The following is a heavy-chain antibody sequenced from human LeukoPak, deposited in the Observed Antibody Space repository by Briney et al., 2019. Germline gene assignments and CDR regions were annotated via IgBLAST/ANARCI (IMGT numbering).Heavy chain of an antibody. CDR2: IYYSGST. D-gene: IGHD4-17*01. Sequence: SETLSLTCTVSGGSISSYYWSWIRQPPGKGLEWIGYIYYSGSTNYNPSLKSRVTISVDTSKNQFSLKVTSVTAADAAVYYCARAVFNPSVNQYYSYNNRDFGATGTPATV. CDR3: ARAVFNPSVNQYYSYNNRDF. V-gene: IGHV4-59*01. CDR1: GGSISSYY. J-gene: IGHJ6*03.